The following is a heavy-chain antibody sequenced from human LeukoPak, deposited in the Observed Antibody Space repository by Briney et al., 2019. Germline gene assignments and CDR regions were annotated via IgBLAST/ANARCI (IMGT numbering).Heavy chain of an antibody. V-gene: IGHV3-23*01. CDR1: RFTFSSYA. CDR3: AKFGGGYDSDDAFDI. CDR2: ISGSGGST. Sequence: PGGSLRLSCAASRFTFSSYAMSWVRHAPGKGLEWVSAISGSGGSTYYADSVKGRFTISRDNSKNTLYLQMNSLRAEDTAVYYCAKFGGGYDSDDAFDIWSQGTMVTVSS. J-gene: IGHJ3*02. D-gene: IGHD5-12*01.